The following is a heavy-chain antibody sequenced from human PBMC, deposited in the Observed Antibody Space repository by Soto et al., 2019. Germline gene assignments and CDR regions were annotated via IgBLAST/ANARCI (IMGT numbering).Heavy chain of an antibody. J-gene: IGHJ2*01. Sequence: EVQLVESGGGLVQPGGSLRLYCAASGFTFSSYWMPWVRQAPGKGLVWVSRINSDGSSTSYADSVKGRFTISRDNAKNTLYLQMNSLRGEDTAVYYCARVAVVAARPHPWYFDLWGRGTLVTVSS. V-gene: IGHV3-74*01. CDR1: GFTFSSYW. D-gene: IGHD6-6*01. CDR3: ARVAVVAARPHPWYFDL. CDR2: INSDGSST.